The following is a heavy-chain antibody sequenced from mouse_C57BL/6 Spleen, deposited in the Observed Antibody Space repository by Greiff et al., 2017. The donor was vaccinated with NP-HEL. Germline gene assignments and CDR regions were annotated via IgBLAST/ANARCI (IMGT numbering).Heavy chain of an antibody. CDR1: GYTFTDYY. Sequence: VQLQQSGPELVKPGASVKISCKASGYTFTDYYMNWVKQSHGKSLEWMGDINPNNGGTSYNQKFKGKATLTVDKSSSTAYMELRSLTSEDSAVYYCARSLTGTDWYFDVWGTGTTVTVSS. CDR2: INPNNGGT. CDR3: ARSLTGTDWYFDV. V-gene: IGHV1-26*01. J-gene: IGHJ1*03. D-gene: IGHD4-1*01.